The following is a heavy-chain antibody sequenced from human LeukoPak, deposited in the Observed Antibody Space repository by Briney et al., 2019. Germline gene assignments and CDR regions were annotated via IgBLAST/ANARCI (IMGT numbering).Heavy chain of an antibody. J-gene: IGHJ4*02. V-gene: IGHV4-59*12. CDR3: ARDGVTTGYYFDY. CDR1: GGSISSYY. CDR2: IYYSGST. Sequence: SETLSLTCTVSGGSISSYYWSWIRQPPGKGLEWIGYIYYSGSTNYNPSLKSRVTISVDTSKNQFSLKLSSVTAADTAVYYCARDGVTTGYYFDYWGQGTLVTVSS. D-gene: IGHD1-1*01.